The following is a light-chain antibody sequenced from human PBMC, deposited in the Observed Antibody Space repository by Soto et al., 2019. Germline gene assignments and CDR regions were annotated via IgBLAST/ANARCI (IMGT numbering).Light chain of an antibody. CDR1: SSDVGGYNY. J-gene: IGLJ1*01. CDR3: SSYTSSCTYV. CDR2: EVS. Sequence: QSALTQPASVSGSPGQSITISCTGTSSDVGGYNYVSWYQQHPGKAPKLMIYEVSKRPSGVSNRFSGSKSGNTASLTISGLQAEDESDYYCSSYTSSCTYVFGTGTKLTVL. V-gene: IGLV2-14*01.